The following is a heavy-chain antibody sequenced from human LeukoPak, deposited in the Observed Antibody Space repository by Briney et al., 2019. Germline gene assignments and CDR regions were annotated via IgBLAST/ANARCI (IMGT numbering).Heavy chain of an antibody. D-gene: IGHD3-10*01. CDR3: ARSPYESGTPPTRLED. CDR2: VSCGSTYT. J-gene: IGHJ4*02. CDR1: GFTFSDCY. Sequence: GGSLRLSCAASGFTFSDCYMNWIRQAPGKGLEWVSYVSCGSTYTNYADSVKGRFTVSRDNAKNSLSLQMSSLRAEDTAVYYCARSPYESGTPPTRLEDWGQGTLATVSS. V-gene: IGHV3-11*03.